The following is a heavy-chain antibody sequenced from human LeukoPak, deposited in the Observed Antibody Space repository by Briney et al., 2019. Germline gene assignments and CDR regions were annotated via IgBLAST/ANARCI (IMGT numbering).Heavy chain of an antibody. J-gene: IGHJ4*02. Sequence: GGSLRLSCAASGFTFSSYAMSWVRQAPGKGLEWVSAISGSGGTTYYADSVKGRFTISRDNSKNTLHLQMNSLRAEDTAVYYCAKVAEQQPDAHFDYWGQGTLVTVSS. CDR3: AKVAEQQPDAHFDY. V-gene: IGHV3-23*01. D-gene: IGHD6-13*01. CDR1: GFTFSSYA. CDR2: ISGSGGTT.